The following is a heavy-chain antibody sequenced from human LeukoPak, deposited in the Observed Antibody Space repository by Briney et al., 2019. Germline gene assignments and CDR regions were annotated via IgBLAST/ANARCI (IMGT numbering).Heavy chain of an antibody. Sequence: GGSLRLSCAASGFTFSSYSMNWVRQAPGNGLEWVSSISTSSSYIYYADSVKGRFTISRDNAKNSLYLQMNSLRAEDTAVYYCARDDNGDYIDYWGQGTLVTVSS. CDR3: ARDDNGDYIDY. J-gene: IGHJ4*02. V-gene: IGHV3-21*01. D-gene: IGHD4-17*01. CDR1: GFTFSSYS. CDR2: ISTSSSYI.